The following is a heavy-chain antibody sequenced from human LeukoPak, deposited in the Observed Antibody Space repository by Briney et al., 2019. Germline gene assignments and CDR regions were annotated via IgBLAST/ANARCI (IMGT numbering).Heavy chain of an antibody. V-gene: IGHV3-30-3*01. CDR2: ISYDGSNK. D-gene: IGHD3-10*01. J-gene: IGHJ6*02. Sequence: PGRSLRLSCAASGFTFSSYAMHWVRQAPGKGLEWVAVISYDGSNKYYADSVKGRFTISRDNSKNTLYLQMNSLRAEDTAVYYCARDKGKGYYYYGMDVWGQGTTVTVS. CDR1: GFTFSSYA. CDR3: ARDKGKGYYYYGMDV.